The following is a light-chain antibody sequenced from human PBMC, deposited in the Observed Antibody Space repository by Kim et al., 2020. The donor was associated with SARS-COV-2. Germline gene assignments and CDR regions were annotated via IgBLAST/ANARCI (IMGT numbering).Light chain of an antibody. J-gene: IGKJ1*01. CDR3: QKYNSAPWT. Sequence: VSVGDRVTLTCRASQGITNALACYQQKPGKVPQRLIYAASALQSGVPSRFSGSGSGTDFTLTISSLQPEDVSTYYCQKYNSAPWTFGQGTKVDIK. V-gene: IGKV1-27*01. CDR1: QGITNA. CDR2: AAS.